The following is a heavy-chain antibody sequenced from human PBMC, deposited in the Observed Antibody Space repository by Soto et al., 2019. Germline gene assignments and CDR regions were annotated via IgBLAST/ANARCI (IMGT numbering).Heavy chain of an antibody. CDR1: GGTISSYY. D-gene: IGHD6-13*01. J-gene: IGHJ5*02. CDR3: AREKYSSSWYVRWFDP. Sequence: TSETLSLTCTVSGGTISSYYWSWIRQPPGKGLEWIGYIYYSGSTNYNPSLKSRVTISVDTSKNQFSLKLSSVTAADTAVYYCAREKYSSSWYVRWFDPWGQGTLVTVSS. CDR2: IYYSGST. V-gene: IGHV4-59*01.